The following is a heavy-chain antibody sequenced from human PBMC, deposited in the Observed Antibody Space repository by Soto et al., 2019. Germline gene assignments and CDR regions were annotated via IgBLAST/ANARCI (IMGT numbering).Heavy chain of an antibody. J-gene: IGHJ6*02. CDR3: ARGXXXXXYSYYYYYYGMDV. D-gene: IGHD3-10*01. Sequence: QVQLVQSGAEVKKPGASVKVSCKASGYTFTSYDINWVRQATGQGLEWMGWMNPNSGNTGYAQKFQGRVTMTRNTSISTAYMELSSLRSEDTAVYYCARGXXXXXYSYYYYYYGMDVWGQGTTVTVSS. V-gene: IGHV1-8*01. CDR1: GYTFTSYD. CDR2: MNPNSGNT.